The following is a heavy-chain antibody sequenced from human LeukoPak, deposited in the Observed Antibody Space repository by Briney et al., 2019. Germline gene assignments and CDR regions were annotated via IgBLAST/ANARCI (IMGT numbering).Heavy chain of an antibody. CDR1: GYTLTELS. CDR2: FDPEDGET. D-gene: IGHD6-19*01. Sequence: ASVKVSCKVSGYTLTELSMHWVRQAPGKGLEWMGGFDPEDGETIYAQKFQGRVTMTEDTSTDTAYMELSSLRSEDTAVYYCATDLSAGIAVAGKKFDYWGQGTLVTVSS. V-gene: IGHV1-24*01. CDR3: ATDLSAGIAVAGKKFDY. J-gene: IGHJ4*02.